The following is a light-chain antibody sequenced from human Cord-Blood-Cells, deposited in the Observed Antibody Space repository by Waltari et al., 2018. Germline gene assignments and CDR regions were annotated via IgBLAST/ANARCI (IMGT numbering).Light chain of an antibody. CDR3: CSYAGSSTYV. Sequence: QSALPQPASVSGSPVQSITISYTGTSSDVGSYNLISWYQQHPGKAPNLMIYEGSKRPSGVSNRFSGSKSGNTASLTISGLQAEDEADYYCCSYAGSSTYVFGTGTKVTVL. CDR1: SSDVGSYNL. J-gene: IGLJ1*01. V-gene: IGLV2-23*01. CDR2: EGS.